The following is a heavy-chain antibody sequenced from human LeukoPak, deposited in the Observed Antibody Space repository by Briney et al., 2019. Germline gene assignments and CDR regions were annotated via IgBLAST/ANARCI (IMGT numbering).Heavy chain of an antibody. CDR1: GGSISSYY. CDR2: IYYSGST. D-gene: IGHD3-22*01. Sequence: SETLSLTCTVSGGSISSYYWSWIRQPPGKGLEWIGYIYYSGSTNYKPSLKSRVTISVETSKNQFSLKLRSVTAADTAVYYCAKRTGYMIEDHFDHWGQGTLVTVSS. CDR3: AKRTGYMIEDHFDH. J-gene: IGHJ4*01. V-gene: IGHV4-59*01.